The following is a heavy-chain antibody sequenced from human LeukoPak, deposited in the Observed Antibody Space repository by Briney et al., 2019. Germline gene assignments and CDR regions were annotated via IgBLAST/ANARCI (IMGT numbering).Heavy chain of an antibody. CDR3: ARHGDIVAPGDFDY. J-gene: IGHJ4*02. V-gene: IGHV4-59*08. Sequence: PSETLSLTCTVSGGSISSYYWSWIRQPPGKGLEWIGYIYYSGSTNYNPSLKSRVTISVDTSKNQFSLKLSSVTAADTAVYYCARHGDIVAPGDFDYWGQGTLVTVSS. CDR2: IYYSGST. D-gene: IGHD5-12*01. CDR1: GGSISSYY.